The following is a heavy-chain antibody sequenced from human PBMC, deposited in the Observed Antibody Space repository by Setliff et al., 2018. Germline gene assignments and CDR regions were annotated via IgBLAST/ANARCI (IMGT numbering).Heavy chain of an antibody. CDR1: GYTFTGHY. CDR3: ARGTDYHGSGSYWAKDV. Sequence: ASVKVSCKASGYTFTGHYIHWVRQAPGQGLVWMGWINPRPGVTNSAQKFQGRVTMTRDTSITTVYMDLSRLKSDDTAVYYCARGTDYHGSGSYWAKDVWGKGTTVTVSS. V-gene: IGHV1-2*02. CDR2: INPRPGVT. J-gene: IGHJ6*04. D-gene: IGHD3-10*01.